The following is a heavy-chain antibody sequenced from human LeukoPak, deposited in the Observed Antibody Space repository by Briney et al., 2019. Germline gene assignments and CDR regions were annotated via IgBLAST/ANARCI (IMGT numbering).Heavy chain of an antibody. J-gene: IGHJ6*03. CDR3: ARQAGQFLRGGYSHYMDV. D-gene: IGHD4-17*01. CDR1: GSRFTSYS. V-gene: IGHV5-51*01. Sequence: GEPLKISGKGPGSRFTSYSSAWLGRMPGKGLEWLGIIYPGDSDTRYSPSCQGQVTISAGNSISTAYLQWSSLKASDSAMYYCARQAGQFLRGGYSHYMDVWGKGTTVTVSS. CDR2: IYPGDSDT.